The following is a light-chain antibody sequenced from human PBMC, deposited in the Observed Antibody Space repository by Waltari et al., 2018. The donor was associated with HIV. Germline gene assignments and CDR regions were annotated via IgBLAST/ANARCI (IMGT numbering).Light chain of an antibody. CDR1: QTVGDW. V-gene: IGKV1-5*03. CDR2: RAT. CDR3: HQYSNYLGS. Sequence: DIHMTQSPPTLTASIGDRVNITCRASQTVGDWLAWYQQKPGEAPTLLIYRATNVENGVPSRFSGSASGTDFTLAIDSLHPDDFATYYCHQYSNYLGSFGQGTRVQLK. J-gene: IGKJ1*01.